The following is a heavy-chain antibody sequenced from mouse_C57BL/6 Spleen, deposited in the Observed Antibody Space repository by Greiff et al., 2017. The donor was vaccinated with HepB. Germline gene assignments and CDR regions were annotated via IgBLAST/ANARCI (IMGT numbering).Heavy chain of an antibody. CDR2: IWGDGST. V-gene: IGHV2-3*01. Sequence: VKLMESGPGLVAPSQSLSITCTVSGFSLPSYGVSWVRQPPGKGLEWLGVIWGDGSTNYHSALISRLSISKDNSKSQVFLKLNSLQTDDTATYYCAKGDLLRGYYAMDYWGQGTSVTVSS. D-gene: IGHD2-10*01. J-gene: IGHJ4*01. CDR1: GFSLPSYG. CDR3: AKGDLLRGYYAMDY.